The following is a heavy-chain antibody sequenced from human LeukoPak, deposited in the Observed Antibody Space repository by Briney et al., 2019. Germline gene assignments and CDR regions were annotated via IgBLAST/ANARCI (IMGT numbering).Heavy chain of an antibody. CDR3: ARGPDYYDSSGYPFDY. CDR1: GGSISSYY. J-gene: IGHJ4*02. V-gene: IGHV4-59*01. D-gene: IGHD3-22*01. Sequence: SETLSLTCTVSGGSISSYYWSWIWQPPGKGLEWIGYIYYSGSTNYNPSLKSRVTISVDTSKNQFSLKLSSVTAADTAVYYCARGPDYYDSSGYPFDYWGQGTLVTVSS. CDR2: IYYSGST.